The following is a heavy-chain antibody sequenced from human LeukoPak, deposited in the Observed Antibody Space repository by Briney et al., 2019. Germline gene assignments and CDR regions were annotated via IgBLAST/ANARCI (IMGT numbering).Heavy chain of an antibody. D-gene: IGHD1-26*01. CDR2: ITGYGGDT. CDR3: AKVLYSGSWYYFDY. Sequence: GGSLRLSCAASGFTFTRYAMSWVRQAPGKGLEWVSAITGYGGDTYYAASVKGRFTISRDNSKNTLYLQMNSLRAEDTAVYYCAKVLYSGSWYYFDYWGQGTLVTVSS. V-gene: IGHV3-23*01. J-gene: IGHJ4*02. CDR1: GFTFTRYA.